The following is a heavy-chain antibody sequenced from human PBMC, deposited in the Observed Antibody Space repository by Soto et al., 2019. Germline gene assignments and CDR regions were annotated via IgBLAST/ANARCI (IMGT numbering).Heavy chain of an antibody. CDR2: IYYSGST. Sequence: QVQLQESGPGLVKPSETLSLTCTGSGGSISSYYWSWIRQPPGKGLEWIGYIYYSGSTNYNPSLKSRVNISVDTAKNQFSLKVSSVTAADTAVYYCARRWGTSFDFWGQGTLVTVSS. V-gene: IGHV4-59*01. CDR3: ARRWGTSFDF. J-gene: IGHJ4*02. CDR1: GGSISSYY. D-gene: IGHD7-27*01.